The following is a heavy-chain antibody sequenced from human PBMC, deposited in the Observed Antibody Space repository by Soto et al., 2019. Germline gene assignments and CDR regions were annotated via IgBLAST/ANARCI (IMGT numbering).Heavy chain of an antibody. CDR1: VGSVSSVNYY. J-gene: IGHJ4*02. V-gene: IGHV4-30-4*01. CDR2: IYYSGSA. CDR3: ARVDYSKYGLDS. Sequence: QVQLQESGPGLVKPSQTLSLTCTVSVGSVSSVNYYWSWIRQPPGKGLEWIAHIYYSGSAYYNPYLNSRLTISVDTSKNQFSLTLSSLTAADTAVYYCARVDYSKYGLDSWGQGTLVTVSS. D-gene: IGHD4-4*01.